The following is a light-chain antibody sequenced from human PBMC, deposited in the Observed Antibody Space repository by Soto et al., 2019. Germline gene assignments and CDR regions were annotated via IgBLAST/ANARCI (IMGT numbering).Light chain of an antibody. CDR2: GAS. CDR1: QPLNNN. Sequence: EIVMTQSPATLSVSPGDRATLSCRAGQPLNNNVAWYQHKPGQAPRLLIYGASTRPTRISARFSGSGFGKEFTLTISSLQSEDFAVYYCQQYEKWPPSITFGQGTRLEIK. V-gene: IGKV3-15*01. CDR3: QQYEKWPPSIT. J-gene: IGKJ5*01.